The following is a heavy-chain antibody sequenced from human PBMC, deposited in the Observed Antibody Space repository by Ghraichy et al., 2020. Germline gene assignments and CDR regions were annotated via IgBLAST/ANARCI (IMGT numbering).Heavy chain of an antibody. CDR3: ARVNLGEEGYYYGMDV. CDR2: ISAYNGNT. D-gene: IGHD1-7*01. CDR1: GYTFTSYG. Sequence: ASVKVSCKASGYTFTSYGISWVRQAPGQGLEWMGWISAYNGNTNYAQKLQGRVTMTTDTSTSTAHMELRSLRSDDTAVYYCARVNLGEEGYYYGMDVWGQGTTVTVSS. J-gene: IGHJ6*02. V-gene: IGHV1-18*01.